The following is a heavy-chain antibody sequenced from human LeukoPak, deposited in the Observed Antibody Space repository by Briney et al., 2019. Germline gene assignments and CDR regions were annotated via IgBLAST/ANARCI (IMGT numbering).Heavy chain of an antibody. CDR1: GYTLTELS. CDR3: ATMSGSYSYFDY. Sequence: ASVKVSCKVSGYTLTELSMHWVRQAPGKGLEWMGGFDPEDGETIYAQKFQGRVTMTEDTSTDTAYMELTSLRSEDTAVYYCATMSGSYSYFDYWGQGTLVTVSS. CDR2: FDPEDGET. D-gene: IGHD1-26*01. V-gene: IGHV1-24*01. J-gene: IGHJ4*02.